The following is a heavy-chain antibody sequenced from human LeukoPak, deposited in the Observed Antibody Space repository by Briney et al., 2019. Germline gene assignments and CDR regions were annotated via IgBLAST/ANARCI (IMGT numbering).Heavy chain of an antibody. D-gene: IGHD3-22*01. CDR2: INPSGGST. J-gene: IGHJ4*02. CDR1: GYTLTELS. Sequence: ASVKVSCKVSGYTLTELSIHWVRQAPGQGLEWMGIINPSGGSTSYAQKFQGRVTMTRDMSTSTVYMELSSLRSEDTAVYYCARPKNYYDSSGPFDYWGQGTLVTVSS. V-gene: IGHV1-46*01. CDR3: ARPKNYYDSSGPFDY.